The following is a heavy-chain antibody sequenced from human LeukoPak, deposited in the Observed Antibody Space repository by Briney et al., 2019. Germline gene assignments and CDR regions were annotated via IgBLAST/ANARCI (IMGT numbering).Heavy chain of an antibody. D-gene: IGHD2-15*01. Sequence: PGRSLRLSCAASGFSFSTYGMHWVRQAPSKGLEWVAVIWYDGNNKYYADSVKGRFTISRDNSKNTLFLQMNSLRAEDSAVYYCARAPPYCSGGACYFDYWGQGTLVTVSS. J-gene: IGHJ4*02. CDR1: GFSFSTYG. CDR3: ARAPPYCSGGACYFDY. V-gene: IGHV3-33*01. CDR2: IWYDGNNK.